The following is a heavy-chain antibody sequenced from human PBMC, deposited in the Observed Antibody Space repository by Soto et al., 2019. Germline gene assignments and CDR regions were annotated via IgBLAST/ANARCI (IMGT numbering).Heavy chain of an antibody. V-gene: IGHV4-31*03. D-gene: IGHD3-10*01. CDR3: ARARGTAGSFDY. CDR1: GGSISSGGYY. J-gene: IGHJ4*02. Sequence: SETLSLTCTVSGGSISSGGYYWSWIRQHPGKGLEWIGYIYYSGSTYYNPSLKSRVTISVDTSKNQFSLKLSSVTAADTAVYYCARARGTAGSFDYWGQGTLVTVSS. CDR2: IYYSGST.